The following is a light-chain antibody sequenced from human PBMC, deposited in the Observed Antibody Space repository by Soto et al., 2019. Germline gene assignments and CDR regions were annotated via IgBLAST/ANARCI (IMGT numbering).Light chain of an antibody. V-gene: IGLV1-51*01. J-gene: IGLJ1*01. CDR1: SSNIGNNF. Sequence: QAVLTQPPSVSAAPGQKVTISCSGSSSNIGNNFVTWYQQLPGTAPKLLIYDNNKRPSGIPGRFSGSQSGTSATLGITGLQTGDEAVYYCGSWDSSLTYVFGTGTKVTVL. CDR2: DNN. CDR3: GSWDSSLTYV.